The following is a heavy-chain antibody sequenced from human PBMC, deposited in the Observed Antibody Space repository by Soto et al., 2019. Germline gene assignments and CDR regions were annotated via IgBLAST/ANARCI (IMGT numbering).Heavy chain of an antibody. V-gene: IGHV1-18*01. CDR2: IFAHNGNT. Sequence: ASVKVSCKASGYTFTSYCISWVRQAPGQGLEWMGWIFAHNGNTNYAQKLQGRVTMTTDTSTSTAYMELRSLGSDDTAVYYCASGWFGEFVYYFDYWGQGTLVTVSS. CDR1: GYTFTSYC. J-gene: IGHJ4*02. D-gene: IGHD3-10*01. CDR3: ASGWFGEFVYYFDY.